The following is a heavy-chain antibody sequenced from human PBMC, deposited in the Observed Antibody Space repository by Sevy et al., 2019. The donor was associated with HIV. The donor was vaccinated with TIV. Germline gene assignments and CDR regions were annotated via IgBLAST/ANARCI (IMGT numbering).Heavy chain of an antibody. V-gene: IGHV4-59*08. J-gene: IGHJ3*02. CDR2: VYYIGGT. Sequence: SETLSLTCTVSGGSINSDHWNWIRQPPGKGLEWIGYVYYIGGTNYNPTLKNRVTISVDRTKDQFSLKLTSVTAADTAVYYCARRNDFAIWGQGTMVTVSS. CDR1: GGSINSDH. CDR3: ARRNDFAI.